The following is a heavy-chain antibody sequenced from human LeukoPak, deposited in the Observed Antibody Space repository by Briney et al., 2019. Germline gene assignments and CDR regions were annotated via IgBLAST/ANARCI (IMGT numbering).Heavy chain of an antibody. CDR1: GGSFSGYY. J-gene: IGHJ4*02. D-gene: IGHD2-2*01. Sequence: SETLFLTCAVYGGSFSGYYWSWIRQPPGKGLEWIGEINHSGSTNYNPSLKSRVTISVDTSKNQFSLKLSSVTAADTAVYYCARTGYCSSASCSVVKQWLVRVYFDYWGQGTLVTVSS. CDR2: INHSGST. V-gene: IGHV4-34*01. CDR3: ARTGYCSSASCSVVKQWLVRVYFDY.